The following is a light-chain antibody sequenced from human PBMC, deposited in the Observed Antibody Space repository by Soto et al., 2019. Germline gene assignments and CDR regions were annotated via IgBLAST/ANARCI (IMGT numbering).Light chain of an antibody. CDR2: GAS. CDR1: QYINTR. Sequence: EIVLTQSPATLSSFPGDRVTLSCRASQYINTRLAWYQHRPGQAPRLLIYGASTRATDIPARFSGSGSGTEFTLTISSLQSEDFAVYYCQQYNDWPRTFGQGTKVDIK. J-gene: IGKJ1*01. V-gene: IGKV3-15*01. CDR3: QQYNDWPRT.